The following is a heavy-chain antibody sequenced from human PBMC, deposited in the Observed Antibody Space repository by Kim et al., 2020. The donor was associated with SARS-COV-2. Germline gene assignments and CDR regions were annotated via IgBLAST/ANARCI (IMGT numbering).Heavy chain of an antibody. Sequence: GGSLRLSCAASGFTFSNYPMHWVRQAPGKGLEWVAVISYDGSDKHYADSVRGRFTISRDNSKSTLYLQRNSMRGEDTAVYYCAKDFSYGPGIYYYYMDVWGKGPPVTVSS. CDR2: ISYDGSDK. CDR1: GFTFSNYP. D-gene: IGHD6-13*01. CDR3: AKDFSYGPGIYYYYMDV. V-gene: IGHV3-30*04. J-gene: IGHJ6*03.